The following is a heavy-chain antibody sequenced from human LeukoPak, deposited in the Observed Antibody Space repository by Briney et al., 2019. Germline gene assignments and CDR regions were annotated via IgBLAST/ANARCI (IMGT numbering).Heavy chain of an antibody. CDR1: GFTFSSYA. D-gene: IGHD1-14*01. Sequence: GGSLRLSCAASGFTFSSYAMSWVRQAPGKGLEWVSAFSGSGGDTYYADSVKGRFTISRDNSKNTLYVQINSLRAEDTAVYYCAKDGVPNRYFGRNHFDYWGQGTLVTVSS. CDR2: FSGSGGDT. V-gene: IGHV3-23*01. CDR3: AKDGVPNRYFGRNHFDY. J-gene: IGHJ4*02.